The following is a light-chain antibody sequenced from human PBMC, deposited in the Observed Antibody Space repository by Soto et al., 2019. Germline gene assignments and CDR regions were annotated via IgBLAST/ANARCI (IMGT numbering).Light chain of an antibody. CDR3: SSYTSSSTPHV. Sequence: QSALTQPASVSGSPGQSITISCTGTSSDVGGYNYVFWYQQHPGKAPKLMIYEVSNRPSGVSNRFSGSKSGNTASLTISGLQAEDEADYYCSSYTSSSTPHVFGTGTKLTVL. V-gene: IGLV2-14*01. CDR1: SSDVGGYNY. J-gene: IGLJ1*01. CDR2: EVS.